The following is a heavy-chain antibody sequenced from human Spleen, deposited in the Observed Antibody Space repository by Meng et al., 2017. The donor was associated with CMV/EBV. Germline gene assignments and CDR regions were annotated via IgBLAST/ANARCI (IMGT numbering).Heavy chain of an antibody. CDR2: IGATAGGT. V-gene: IGHV3-23*01. J-gene: IGHJ4*02. CDR1: GFTFSSHA. D-gene: IGHD2-21*01. CDR3: AKYSAVGERLYYFDY. Sequence: LSLTCAASGFTFSSHAMSWVRQAPGKGLEWVSSIGATAGGTYYADSVKGRFTISRDNAKNTLYLQMNSLRAEDTAVYYCAKYSAVGERLYYFDYWGQGTLVTVSS.